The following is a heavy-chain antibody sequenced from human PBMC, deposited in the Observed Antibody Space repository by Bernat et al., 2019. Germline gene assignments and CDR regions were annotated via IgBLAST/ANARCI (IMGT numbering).Heavy chain of an antibody. Sequence: QVQLVESGGGVVQPGRSLRLSCAASGFTFSSYGMHWVRQAPGKGLEWVAVIWYDGSNNYYADSVKGRFTISRDNSKNTLYLQMNSLRAEDTAVYYCARESSDVDTAMAPLLDSMGFDPWGQGTLVTVSS. J-gene: IGHJ5*02. CDR1: GFTFSSYG. D-gene: IGHD5-18*01. CDR2: IWYDGSNN. V-gene: IGHV3-33*01. CDR3: ARESSDVDTAMAPLLDSMGFDP.